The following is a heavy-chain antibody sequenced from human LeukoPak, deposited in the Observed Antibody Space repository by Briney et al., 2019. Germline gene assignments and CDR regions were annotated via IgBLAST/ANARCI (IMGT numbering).Heavy chain of an antibody. Sequence: GGSLRLSCAASGFTFSSYGMHWVRQAPGKGLEWVAVISYDGSNKYYADSVKGRFTISRDNSKNTLYLQMNSLRPEDAAVYYCARPALEWLLYDAFDIWGQGTMVTVSS. CDR2: ISYDGSNK. CDR1: GFTFSSYG. J-gene: IGHJ3*02. CDR3: ARPALEWLLYDAFDI. V-gene: IGHV3-30*03. D-gene: IGHD3-3*01.